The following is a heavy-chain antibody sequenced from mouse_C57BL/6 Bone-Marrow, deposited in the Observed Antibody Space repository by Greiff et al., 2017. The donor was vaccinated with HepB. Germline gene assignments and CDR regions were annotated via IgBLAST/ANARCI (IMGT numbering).Heavy chain of an antibody. D-gene: IGHD1-1*02. J-gene: IGHJ1*03. V-gene: IGHV7-3*01. CDR3: ARGSYNFDV. CDR2: IRNKANGYTT. CDR1: GFTFTDYY. Sequence: DVMLVESGGGLVQPGGSLSLSCAASGFTFTDYYMSWVRQPPGKALEWLGFIRNKANGYTTEYSASVKGRFTISRDNSQIILYLQMNALRAEDSATYYCARGSYNFDVWGTGTTVTVSS.